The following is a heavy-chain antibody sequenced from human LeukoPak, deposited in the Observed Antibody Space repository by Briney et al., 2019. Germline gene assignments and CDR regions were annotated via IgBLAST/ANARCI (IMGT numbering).Heavy chain of an antibody. D-gene: IGHD2-2*01. J-gene: IGHJ3*02. V-gene: IGHV3-23*01. Sequence: GGSLTLFCVASRFTFSRCVMRWLRQAPGEGLEWVSSICGSGSSTYYGDSVKGRFTISRDNSKNSLYLQMNSLRAEDTAVYYCAREYCSSTSCYRDAFDIWGQGTMVTVSS. CDR2: ICGSGSST. CDR1: RFTFSRCV. CDR3: AREYCSSTSCYRDAFDI.